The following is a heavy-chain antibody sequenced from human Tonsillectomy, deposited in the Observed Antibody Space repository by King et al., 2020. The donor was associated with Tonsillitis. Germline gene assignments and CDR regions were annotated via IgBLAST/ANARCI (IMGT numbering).Heavy chain of an antibody. D-gene: IGHD3-16*01. Sequence: VQLVESGGGLVQPGGSLRLSCAASGFTFSSYSMNWVRQAPGKGLVWISYIGADSRTRDYADSVKGRFTIAIDKAKNSLYLQMNGLRGEDTAVYYCARDYAFSSDIWGQGTMVTVSS. J-gene: IGHJ3*02. CDR1: GFTFSSYS. CDR3: ARDYAFSSDI. CDR2: IGADSRTR. V-gene: IGHV3-48*01.